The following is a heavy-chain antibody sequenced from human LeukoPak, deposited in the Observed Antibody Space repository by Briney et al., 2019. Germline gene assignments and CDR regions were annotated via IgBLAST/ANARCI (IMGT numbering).Heavy chain of an antibody. D-gene: IGHD6-19*01. CDR2: IKQDGSEK. CDR1: GFTFSSYA. V-gene: IGHV3-7*01. CDR3: ARRQWLDRYYYYYMDV. J-gene: IGHJ6*03. Sequence: PGGSLRLSRAASGFTFSSYAMGWVRQAPGKGLEWVANIKQDGSEKYYVDSVKGRFTISRDNAKNSLYLQMNSLRAEDTAVYYCARRQWLDRYYYYYMDVWGKGTTVTVSS.